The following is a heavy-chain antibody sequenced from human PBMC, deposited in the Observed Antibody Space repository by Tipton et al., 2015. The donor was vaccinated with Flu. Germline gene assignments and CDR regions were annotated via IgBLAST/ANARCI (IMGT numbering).Heavy chain of an antibody. D-gene: IGHD1-26*01. V-gene: IGHV4-39*07. CDR2: IYYSGST. CDR3: ACRGSCYH. CDR1: GGSISSSSYY. J-gene: IGHJ4*02. Sequence: TLSLTCTVSGGSISSSSYYWGWIRQPPGKGLEWIGTIYYSGSTYYNPSLKSRVTMSVDTSKNQFSLKLSSVTAADTAVYYCACRGSCYHWGQGTLGIVSS.